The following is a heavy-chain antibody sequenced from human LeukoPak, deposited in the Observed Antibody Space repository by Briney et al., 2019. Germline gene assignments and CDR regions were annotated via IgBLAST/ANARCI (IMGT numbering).Heavy chain of an antibody. CDR2: IYYSGST. Sequence: PSETLSLTCTVSGGSISSGDYYWSWIRQPPGKGLEWIGYIYYSGSTYYNPSLKSRVTISVDTSKNQFSLKLSSVTAADTAVCYCATVGTATVRGFDYWGQGTLVTVSS. J-gene: IGHJ4*02. CDR3: ATVGTATVRGFDY. D-gene: IGHD5-18*01. CDR1: GGSISSGDYY. V-gene: IGHV4-30-4*01.